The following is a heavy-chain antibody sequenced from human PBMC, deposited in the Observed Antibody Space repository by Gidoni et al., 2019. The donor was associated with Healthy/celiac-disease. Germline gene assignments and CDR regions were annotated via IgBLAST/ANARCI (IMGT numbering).Heavy chain of an antibody. CDR3: ARDLGRDGYNHGPDY. Sequence: EVQLVESGGGLFQPGGSLRLSCSASGFHFSSYWMHWGRQAPGKGLGWVSRINSDGSSTSYADAVKGRFTISRDNAKNTLYLQMNSLRAEDTAVYYCARDLGRDGYNHGPDYWGQGTLVTVSS. J-gene: IGHJ4*02. CDR1: GFHFSSYW. CDR2: INSDGSST. D-gene: IGHD5-12*01. V-gene: IGHV3-74*01.